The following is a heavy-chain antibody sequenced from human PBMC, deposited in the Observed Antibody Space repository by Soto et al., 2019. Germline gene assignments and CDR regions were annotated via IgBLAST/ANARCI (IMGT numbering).Heavy chain of an antibody. CDR1: GFTFSSYA. V-gene: IGHV3-23*01. CDR2: ISGSGGST. D-gene: IGHD2-2*01. J-gene: IGHJ4*02. CDR3: AKESLIPAAMLSYFDY. Sequence: GGSLRLSCAASGFTFSSYAMSWVRQAPGKGLEWVSAISGSGGSTYYADSVKGRFTISRDNSKNTLYLQMNSLRAEDTAVYYCAKESLIPAAMLSYFDYWGQGTLVTVSS.